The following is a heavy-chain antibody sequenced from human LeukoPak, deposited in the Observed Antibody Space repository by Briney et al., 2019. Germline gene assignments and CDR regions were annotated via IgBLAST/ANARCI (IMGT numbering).Heavy chain of an antibody. J-gene: IGHJ3*02. V-gene: IGHV4-38-2*01. CDR2: SHQGGNN. CDR3: ARCLGNGFDM. D-gene: IGHD1-26*01. CDR1: AYSINTNSY. Sequence: SEPLSLTCSVSAYSINTNSYSAWIRQPPGKGLEWIGSSHQGGNNYYHPSLKTRVTIPIATSKNQFSLNLYSVTAADTAVYYCARCLGNGFDMWGQGTVVTVSS.